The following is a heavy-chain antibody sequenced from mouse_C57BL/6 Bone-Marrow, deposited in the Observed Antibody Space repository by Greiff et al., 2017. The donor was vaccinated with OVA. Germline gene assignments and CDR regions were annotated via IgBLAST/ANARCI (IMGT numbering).Heavy chain of an antibody. V-gene: IGHV1-81*01. CDR1: GYTFTSYG. J-gene: IGHJ3*01. CDR2: IYPRSGNT. CDR3: ARPAWFAY. Sequence: QVHVKQSGAELARPGASVKLSCKASGYTFTSYGISWVKQRTGQGLEWIGEIYPRSGNTYYNEKFKGKATLTADKSSSTAYMELRSLTSEDSAVYFCARPAWFAYWGQGTLVTVSA.